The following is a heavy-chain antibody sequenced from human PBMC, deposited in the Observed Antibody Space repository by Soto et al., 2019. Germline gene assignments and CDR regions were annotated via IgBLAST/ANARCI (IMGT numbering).Heavy chain of an antibody. CDR1: GGTFSSYA. D-gene: IGHD3-10*01. V-gene: IGHV1-69*13. J-gene: IGHJ6*02. CDR3: ARDGAMVRGVTSNGMDV. Sequence: SVKVSCKASGGTFSSYAISWVRQAPGQGLEWMGGIIPTFGTANYAQKFQGRVTITADESTSTAYMELSSLRSEDTAVYYCARDGAMVRGVTSNGMDVWGQGTTVTVSS. CDR2: IIPTFGTA.